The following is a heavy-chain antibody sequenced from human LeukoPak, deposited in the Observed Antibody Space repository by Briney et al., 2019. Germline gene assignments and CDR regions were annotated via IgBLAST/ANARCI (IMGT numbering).Heavy chain of an antibody. CDR1: GGSIDSYY. D-gene: IGHD2-21*02. J-gene: IGHJ4*02. Sequence: SETLSLTCTISGGSIDSYYWSWIRQPPGKGLEWIGYIYYSGSTNYNPSLKSRVTISVDTSKNQFSLKLSSVTAADTAVYYCARSFVVVTATHPFDYWGQGTLVTVSS. V-gene: IGHV4-59*12. CDR2: IYYSGST. CDR3: ARSFVVVTATHPFDY.